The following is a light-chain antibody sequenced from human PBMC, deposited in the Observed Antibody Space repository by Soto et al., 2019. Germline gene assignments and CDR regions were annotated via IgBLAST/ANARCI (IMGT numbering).Light chain of an antibody. Sequence: QSVLTQPASVSGSPGQSITISCTGTSSDVGGYNYVSGYQQHPGKAPKLMIYDVSNRPSGVSNRFSGSKSGNTASLTISGLQAEDEADYYCSSYTSSSTVVFGGGTKLTVL. J-gene: IGLJ2*01. CDR1: SSDVGGYNY. V-gene: IGLV2-14*01. CDR2: DVS. CDR3: SSYTSSSTVV.